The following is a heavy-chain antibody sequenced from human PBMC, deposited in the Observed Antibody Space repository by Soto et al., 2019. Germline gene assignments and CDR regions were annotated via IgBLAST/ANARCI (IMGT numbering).Heavy chain of an antibody. D-gene: IGHD7-27*01. CDR1: GFTFSSYW. V-gene: IGHV3-7*01. CDR2: IKQEGSEK. CDR3: VRETGPLGHFDY. Sequence: EVQLVESGGGLVQPGGSLRLSCAASGFTFSSYWMSWVRQAPGKGLEWVANIKQEGSEKYYVDSVKGRFTISRDNAKNSLYMQMNSLRAEDTAVYYGVRETGPLGHFDYWGQGTLVTV. J-gene: IGHJ4*02.